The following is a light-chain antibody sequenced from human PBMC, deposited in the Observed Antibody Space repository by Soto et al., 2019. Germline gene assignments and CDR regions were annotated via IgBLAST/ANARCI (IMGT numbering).Light chain of an antibody. J-gene: IGKJ1*01. V-gene: IGKV1-39*01. CDR2: AAY. CDR3: QPSYSSPPT. CDR1: QSISNH. Sequence: DIHMTQSPSSLSASVEDRVIITCRASQSISNHLNCYHQKPGKAPKLLIFAAYSLQSGVTSRFSGSRSGPDFTITISSLQTEDFANYYCQPSYSSPPTVGQGTQVEIK.